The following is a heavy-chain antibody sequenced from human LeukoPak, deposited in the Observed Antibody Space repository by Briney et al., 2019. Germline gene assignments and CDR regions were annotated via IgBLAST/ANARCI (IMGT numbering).Heavy chain of an antibody. J-gene: IGHJ3*02. V-gene: IGHV3-53*01. CDR2: IYSIGST. CDR3: ARDRVYLGREDAFDI. CDR1: GFSVSSSF. Sequence: GGSLRLSCAASGFSVSSSFMSWDRQAPGKGLEWVSVIYSIGSTFYADSVKGRFTISRDNSKNTLYLHMNSLRAEDTAVYYCARDRVYLGREDAFDIWGQGTMVTVSS. D-gene: IGHD7-27*01.